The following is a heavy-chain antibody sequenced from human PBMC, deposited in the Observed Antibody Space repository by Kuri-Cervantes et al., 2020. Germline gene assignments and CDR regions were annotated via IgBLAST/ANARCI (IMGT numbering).Heavy chain of an antibody. J-gene: IGHJ4*02. CDR1: GFTFDDYA. Sequence: SLKITCAASGFTFDDYAMHWVRQAPGKGLEWVSGISWNSGSIGYADSVKGRFTISRDNAKNSLYLQMNSLRAEDTAVYYCARDHSRFLEWPPLDYWGQGTLVTVSS. CDR2: ISWNSGSI. CDR3: ARDHSRFLEWPPLDY. D-gene: IGHD3-3*01. V-gene: IGHV3-9*01.